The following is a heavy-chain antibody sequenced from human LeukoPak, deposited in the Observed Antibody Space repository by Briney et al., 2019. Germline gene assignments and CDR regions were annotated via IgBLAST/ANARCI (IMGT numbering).Heavy chain of an antibody. J-gene: IGHJ4*02. CDR2: SGGAT. V-gene: IGHV3-64D*09. CDR1: GFTLSSYS. CDR3: ARVCSSTTCPGNY. Sequence: SGGSLRLSCSASGFTLSSYSMHWVRQAPGKGLEYVSTSGGATYYADSVKGRFTISRDNAKNTLYLQMSSLRAEDTAVYYCARVCSSTTCPGNYWGQGTLVTVSS. D-gene: IGHD2-2*01.